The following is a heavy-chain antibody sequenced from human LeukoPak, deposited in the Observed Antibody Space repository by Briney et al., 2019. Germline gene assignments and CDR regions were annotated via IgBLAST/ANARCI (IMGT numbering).Heavy chain of an antibody. Sequence: KPSETLSLTCTVSGGSISSGGNYWTWIRQNPGKGLEWIGYINYSGNAYYNPSLKSRVTISVDTSKNQFSLKLSSVTAADTAVYYCARASSSSIWFDPWGQGTLVTVSS. V-gene: IGHV4-31*03. CDR2: INYSGNA. J-gene: IGHJ5*02. CDR1: GGSISSGGNY. D-gene: IGHD6-6*01. CDR3: ARASSSSIWFDP.